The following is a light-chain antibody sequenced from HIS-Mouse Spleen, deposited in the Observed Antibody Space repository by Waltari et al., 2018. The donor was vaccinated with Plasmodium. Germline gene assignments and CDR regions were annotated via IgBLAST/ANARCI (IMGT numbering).Light chain of an antibody. Sequence: QSALTQPASVSGSPGQSITISCTGTSSDVGSYNIVSWYQQHPGNAPKLMVYEGSKRASVVCNCFSGSKSCNRASRRVAGLQAEDEADYYGCSNAGSSTNWVFGGGTKLTVL. J-gene: IGLJ3*02. CDR3: CSNAGSSTNWV. CDR2: EGS. CDR1: SSDVGSYNI. V-gene: IGLV2-23*01.